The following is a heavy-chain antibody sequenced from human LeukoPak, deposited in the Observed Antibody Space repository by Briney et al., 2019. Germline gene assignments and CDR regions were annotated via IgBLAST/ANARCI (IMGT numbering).Heavy chain of an antibody. CDR3: AGATIASAGFSFDY. V-gene: IGHV4-59*01. CDR2: IYHLGST. D-gene: IGHD6-13*01. Sequence: SETLSLTCTISGGSIRSYYWTWIRQPPGKGLEWNGYIYHLGSTNYNPSLNGRVTISVDTSENQFSLRLTSVTAADTALYYCAGATIASAGFSFDYWGQGTLVTVSS. J-gene: IGHJ4*02. CDR1: GGSIRSYY.